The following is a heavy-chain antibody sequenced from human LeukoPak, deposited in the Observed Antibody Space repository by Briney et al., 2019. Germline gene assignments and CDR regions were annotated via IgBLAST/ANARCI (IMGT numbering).Heavy chain of an antibody. J-gene: IGHJ4*02. Sequence: GGSLRLSCAASGFTVSSNYMSWVRQAPGKGLEWVSVIYSGGSTYYADSVKGRFTISRDNSKNTLYLQMNSLRAEDTAVYYCAKDDAMVRGVIDYWGQGTLVTVSS. CDR1: GFTVSSNY. D-gene: IGHD3-10*01. CDR2: IYSGGST. V-gene: IGHV3-66*01. CDR3: AKDDAMVRGVIDY.